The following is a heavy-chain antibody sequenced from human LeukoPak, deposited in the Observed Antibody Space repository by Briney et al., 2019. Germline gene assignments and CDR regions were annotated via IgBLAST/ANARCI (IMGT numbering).Heavy chain of an antibody. CDR1: GFILSDHY. V-gene: IGHV3-72*01. Sequence: PGGSLRLSCAASGFILSDHYMDWVRQAPGKGLEWVARTRSKAYSYTTEYAASVKDRFTISRDDSKNSVYLQMNSLNTEGTAVYYCTRGPVTAREFHDWGQGTLVTVSS. CDR2: TRSKAYSYTT. J-gene: IGHJ4*02. D-gene: IGHD4-17*01. CDR3: TRGPVTAREFHD.